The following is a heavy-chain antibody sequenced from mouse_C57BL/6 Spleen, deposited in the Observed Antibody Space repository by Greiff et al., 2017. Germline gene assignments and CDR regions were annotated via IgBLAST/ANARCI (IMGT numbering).Heavy chain of an antibody. CDR3: ARESRYFDY. CDR2: INYDGSST. Sequence: EVKLMESEGGLVQPGSSMKLSCTASGFTFSAYYMAWVRQVPEKGLEWVANINYDGSSTYYLDSLKSRFIISRDNAKNILYLQMSSLKSEDTATYYCARESRYFDYWGQGTTLTGSS. J-gene: IGHJ2*01. V-gene: IGHV5-16*01. CDR1: GFTFSAYY.